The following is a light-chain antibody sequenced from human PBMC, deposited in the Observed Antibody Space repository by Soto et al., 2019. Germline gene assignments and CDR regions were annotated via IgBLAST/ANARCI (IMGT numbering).Light chain of an antibody. CDR1: QSVSSSY. J-gene: IGKJ2*01. V-gene: IGKV3-20*01. Sequence: EIVLTQSPGTLSLSPGERATLSCRASQSVSSSYLAWYQQKPGQAPRLLIFGASSRATGIPDRFSGRGSGTAVTLTISRLEPEDFAVYYCQQYDNSPPYTFGQGTKLEIK. CDR3: QQYDNSPPYT. CDR2: GAS.